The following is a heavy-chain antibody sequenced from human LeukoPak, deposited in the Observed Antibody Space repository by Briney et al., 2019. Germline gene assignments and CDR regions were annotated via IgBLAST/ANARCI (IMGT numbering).Heavy chain of an antibody. CDR2: LYSDGTT. D-gene: IGHD3-22*01. V-gene: IGHV3-66*02. J-gene: IGHJ3*02. CDR3: ARLYDRSAYGAFDI. CDR1: RFTVSSNY. Sequence: GGSLRLSCAASRFTVSSNYMGRVRQAPGKGLEWVSVLYSDGTTYYPDSVEGRFTISRDNSQNTLYLQLDSLRAEDTAVYYCARLYDRSAYGAFDIWGQGTMVTVSS.